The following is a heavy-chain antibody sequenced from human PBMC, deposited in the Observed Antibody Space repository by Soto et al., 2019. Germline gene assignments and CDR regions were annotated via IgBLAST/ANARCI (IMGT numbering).Heavy chain of an antibody. CDR2: IYWDDDK. CDR1: GFSLSTSGVG. D-gene: IGHD4-17*01. J-gene: IGHJ3*02. CDR3: AHRREVTVTVTDDPASDFDI. V-gene: IGHV2-5*02. Sequence: QITLKESGPTLVKPTQTLTLTCTFSGFSLSTSGVGVGWIRQPPGKALEWLALIYWDDDKRYSPSLKGRFTITKDTSKNQVVLTMTNMDPVDTATYYCAHRREVTVTVTDDPASDFDIRGQGTMVTVSS.